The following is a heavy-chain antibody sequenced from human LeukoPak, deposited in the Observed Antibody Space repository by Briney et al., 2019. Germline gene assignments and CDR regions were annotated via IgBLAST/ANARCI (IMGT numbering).Heavy chain of an antibody. V-gene: IGHV5-51*01. D-gene: IGHD3-22*01. CDR2: IYPGDSDT. CDR3: ARRYYYDSSGYFDY. J-gene: IGHJ4*02. CDR1: GYSFTSYW. Sequence: RGESLKISCKGSGYSFTSYWTGWVRQMPGKGLEWMGIIYPGDSDTRYSPSFQGQVTISADKSISTAYLQWSSLKASDTAMYYCARRYYYDSSGYFDYWGQGTLVTVSS.